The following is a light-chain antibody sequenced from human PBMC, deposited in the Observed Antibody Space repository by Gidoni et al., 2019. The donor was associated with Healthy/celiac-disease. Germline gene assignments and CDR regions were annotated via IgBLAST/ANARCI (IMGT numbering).Light chain of an antibody. J-gene: IGKJ4*01. CDR1: QSVSSY. V-gene: IGKV3-11*01. CDR3: QQRSNWPTLT. Sequence: EIVLTQSPATLSLSPGERATLSCRASQSVSSYLAWIQQKPGQAPRLLIYDASNRATGIPARFSGSGSGTDFTLTISSLEPEDFAVYYCQQRSNWPTLTFGGGTKVEIK. CDR2: DAS.